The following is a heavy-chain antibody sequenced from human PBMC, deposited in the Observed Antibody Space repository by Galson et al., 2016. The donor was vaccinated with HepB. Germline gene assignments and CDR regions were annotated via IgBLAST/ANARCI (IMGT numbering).Heavy chain of an antibody. CDR3: ARGAVLPSAPFDI. Sequence: SLRLSCAASGFTVSRSFMNWVRQAPGKGLEWVSIVYSGGDTYYAAPVRGRFTISRDNSRNTLYLHMNSLRHEDTAVYYCARGAVLPSAPFDIWGQGAMVTVSS. V-gene: IGHV3-66*02. D-gene: IGHD2-2*01. CDR2: VYSGGDT. CDR1: GFTVSRSF. J-gene: IGHJ3*02.